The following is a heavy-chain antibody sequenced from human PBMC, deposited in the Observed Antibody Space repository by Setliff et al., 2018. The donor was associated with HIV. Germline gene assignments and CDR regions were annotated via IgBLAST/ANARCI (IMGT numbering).Heavy chain of an antibody. D-gene: IGHD2-15*01. CDR1: GGSISRGNHF. V-gene: IGHV4-61*02. CDR2: IYTSGTT. Sequence: PSETLSLTCTVSGGSISRGNHFWTWIRQPAEKGLEWIGRIYTSGTTNFNPSLQSRVTISVDTSKNQFSLKLSSVTAEDTAVYYCARDRLYCSGGSCYSVGPNDVFDIWGQGTMVTVSS. J-gene: IGHJ3*02. CDR3: ARDRLYCSGGSCYSVGPNDVFDI.